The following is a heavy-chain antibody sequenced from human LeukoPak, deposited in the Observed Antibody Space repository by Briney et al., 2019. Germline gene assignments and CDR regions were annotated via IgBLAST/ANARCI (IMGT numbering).Heavy chain of an antibody. D-gene: IGHD2-2*01. V-gene: IGHV1-69*13. CDR3: ARGDVGYCSSTSCSRGAFDI. CDR1: GGTFSSYA. J-gene: IGHJ3*02. CDR2: IIPIFGTA. Sequence: ASVKVSCKASGGTFSSYAISWVRQAPGQGLEWMGGIIPIFGTANYAQKFQGRVTITADESTSTAYMELSSLRSEDTAVYYCARGDVGYCSSTSCSRGAFDIWGQGTMVTVSS.